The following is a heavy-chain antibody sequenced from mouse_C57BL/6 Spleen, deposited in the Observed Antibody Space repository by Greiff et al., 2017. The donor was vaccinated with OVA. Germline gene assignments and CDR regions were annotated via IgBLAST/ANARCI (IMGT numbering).Heavy chain of an antibody. Sequence: EVQLQQSGAELVRPGASVKLSCTASGFNIKDDYMHWVKQRPEQGLEWIGWIDPENGDTEYASKFQGKATITADTSSNTAYLQLSSLTSEDTAVYYCTTLGDGYSFADWGQGTLVTVSA. D-gene: IGHD2-3*01. J-gene: IGHJ3*01. CDR3: TTLGDGYSFAD. CDR1: GFNIKDDY. CDR2: IDPENGDT. V-gene: IGHV14-4*01.